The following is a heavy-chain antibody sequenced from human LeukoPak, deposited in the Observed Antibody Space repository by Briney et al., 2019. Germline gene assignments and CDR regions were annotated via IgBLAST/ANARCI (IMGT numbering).Heavy chain of an antibody. CDR1: GFTFSNYG. J-gene: IGHJ4*02. Sequence: GGSLRLSCAASGFTFSNYGMGWVRQAPGKGLEWVSAISDSGGSTFYADSGKGRFTISRDNSKNTLYLQMDSLRAEDTVVYYCAKAFGVYDYVWGSYPRPPIFFDYWGQGTLVSVSS. CDR2: ISDSGGST. V-gene: IGHV3-23*01. D-gene: IGHD3-16*02. CDR3: AKAFGVYDYVWGSYPRPPIFFDY.